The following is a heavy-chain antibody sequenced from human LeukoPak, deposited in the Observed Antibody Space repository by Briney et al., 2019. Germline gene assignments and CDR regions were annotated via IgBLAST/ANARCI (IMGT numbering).Heavy chain of an antibody. CDR3: ARGPLYDYVWGSYRRHNWFDP. J-gene: IGHJ5*02. Sequence: SETLSLTCAVYGGSFSGYYWSWIRQPSGKGLEWIGEINHSGSTSYNPSLKSRVTISVDTSKNQFSLKLSSVTAADTAVYYCARGPLYDYVWGSYRRHNWFDPWGQGTLVTVSS. D-gene: IGHD3-16*02. CDR1: GGSFSGYY. V-gene: IGHV4-34*01. CDR2: INHSGST.